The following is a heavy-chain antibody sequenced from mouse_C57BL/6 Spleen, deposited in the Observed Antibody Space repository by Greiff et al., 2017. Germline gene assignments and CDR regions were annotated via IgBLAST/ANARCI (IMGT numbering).Heavy chain of an antibody. CDR1: GYSFTSCYY. CDR2: ISYDGSN. V-gene: IGHV3-6*01. CDR3: ARGDYDEAFAY. D-gene: IGHD2-4*01. J-gene: IGHJ3*01. Sequence: EVQLVESGPGLVKPSQSLSLTCSVTGYSFTSCYYWNWIRQFPGNKLEWMGYISYDGSNNYNPSLKNRISITRDTSKNQFFLKLTSVTTEDTATYYCARGDYDEAFAYWGQGTLVTVSA.